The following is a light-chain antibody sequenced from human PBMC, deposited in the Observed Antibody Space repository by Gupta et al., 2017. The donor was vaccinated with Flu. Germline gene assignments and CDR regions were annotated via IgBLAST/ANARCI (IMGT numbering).Light chain of an antibody. CDR2: EVN. Sequence: QSALTQPASVSGSPGQSITISCTGTSSDVGRYNYVSWYQHHPGKAPKLMIYEVNNRPSGISNRFSASKSGNTASLTISGLQAEDEADYYCTSYTISSTWVFGGGTRLTVL. CDR3: TSYTISSTWV. CDR1: SSDVGRYNY. J-gene: IGLJ3*02. V-gene: IGLV2-14*01.